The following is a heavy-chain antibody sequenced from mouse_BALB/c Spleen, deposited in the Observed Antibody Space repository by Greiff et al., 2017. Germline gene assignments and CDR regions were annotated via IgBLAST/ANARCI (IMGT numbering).Heavy chain of an antibody. D-gene: IGHD1-1*02. Sequence: VMLVESGAELAKPGASVKMSCKASGYTFTSYWMHWVKQRPGQGLEWIGYINPSTGYTEYNQKFKDKATLTADKSSSTAYMQLSSLTSEDSAVYYCARMGGNYWYFDVWGAGTTVTVSS. V-gene: IGHV1-7*01. CDR1: GYTFTSYW. CDR2: INPSTGYT. J-gene: IGHJ1*01. CDR3: ARMGGNYWYFDV.